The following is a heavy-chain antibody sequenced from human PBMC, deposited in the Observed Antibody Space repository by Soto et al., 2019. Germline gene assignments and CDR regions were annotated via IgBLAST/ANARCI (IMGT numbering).Heavy chain of an antibody. Sequence: PGGSLILSCAASGFTFSSYSMNWVRQAPGKGLEWVSSISSSTSYIYYADSVKGRFTISRDNAKNSLYLQMNSLRAEDTAVYYCARVPFSVGDYGFPYYFDYWGQGTLVTVSS. D-gene: IGHD4-17*01. CDR1: GFTFSSYS. J-gene: IGHJ4*02. V-gene: IGHV3-21*01. CDR3: ARVPFSVGDYGFPYYFDY. CDR2: ISSSTSYI.